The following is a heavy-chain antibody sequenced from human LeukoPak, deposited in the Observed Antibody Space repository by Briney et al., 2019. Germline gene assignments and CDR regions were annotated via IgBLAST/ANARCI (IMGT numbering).Heavy chain of an antibody. CDR2: ISGSGGST. Sequence: GGSLRLSCAASGFTFSSYAMSWVRQAPGKGLEWVSAISGSGGSTYYADSVKGRFTISRDNSKNTLYLQMNSLRAEDTAVYNCAREEYSSGWYGSRYYYYGMDVWGQGTTVTVSS. CDR1: GFTFSSYA. J-gene: IGHJ6*02. D-gene: IGHD6-19*01. CDR3: AREEYSSGWYGSRYYYYGMDV. V-gene: IGHV3-23*01.